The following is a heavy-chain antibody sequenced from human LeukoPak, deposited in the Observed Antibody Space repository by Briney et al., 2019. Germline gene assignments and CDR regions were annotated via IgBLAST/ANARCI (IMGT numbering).Heavy chain of an antibody. J-gene: IGHJ3*02. CDR3: ARYLAAPYDAFDI. CDR2: INANSGGT. V-gene: IGHV1-2*02. D-gene: IGHD6-6*01. Sequence: ASVKVSCKASGYTFSGYYMHWVRQAPGQGLEWMGWINANSGGTKYAQKFQVRVTMTRDTSVSTAYMELSRLRFDDAAVYYCARYLAAPYDAFDIWGQGTMVTVSS. CDR1: GYTFSGYY.